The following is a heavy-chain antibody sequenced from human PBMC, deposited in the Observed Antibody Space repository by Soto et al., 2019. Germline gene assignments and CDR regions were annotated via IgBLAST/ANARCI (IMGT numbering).Heavy chain of an antibody. CDR2: VSHSGST. CDR3: ARGPYGSGIRSPYYFYYMGV. CDR1: GGSFSGYY. Sequence: QVQLQEWGAGLLKPTETLSLTCAVYGGSFSGYYWSWIRQPPGKGLAGIGEVSHSGSTNYNPSLRTRVTISVDTSKSQFSLKLSSVTAADTAVYYCARGPYGSGIRSPYYFYYMGVWGKGTTVTVSS. J-gene: IGHJ6*03. V-gene: IGHV4-34*01. D-gene: IGHD3-10*01.